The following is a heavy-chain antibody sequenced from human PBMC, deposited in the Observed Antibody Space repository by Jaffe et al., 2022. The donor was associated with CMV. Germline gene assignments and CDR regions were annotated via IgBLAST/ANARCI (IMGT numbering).Heavy chain of an antibody. CDR2: ISWNSGSI. Sequence: EVQLVESGGGLVQPGRSLRLSCAASGFTFDDYAMHWVRQAPGKGLEWVSGISWNSGSIGYADSVKGRFTISRDNAKNSLYLQMNSLRAEDTALYYCAKDIRSGYDILTGPFDYWGQGTLVTVSS. CDR3: AKDIRSGYDILTGPFDY. D-gene: IGHD3-9*01. J-gene: IGHJ4*02. V-gene: IGHV3-9*01. CDR1: GFTFDDYA.